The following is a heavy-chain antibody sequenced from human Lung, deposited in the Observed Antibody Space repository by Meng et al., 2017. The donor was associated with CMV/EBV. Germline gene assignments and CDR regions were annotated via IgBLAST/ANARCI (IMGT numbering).Heavy chain of an antibody. CDR2: INQDASER. Sequence: GESLKISCAASGFSIRDYWMSWVRQAPGKGLEWVANINQDASERYYVDSVKGRITISRDNAENSLYLQMSSLRVGDTAIYYCARAGAYHDFWTAKEGGYYYYGMDVWGQGTTVTVSS. CDR1: GFSIRDYW. D-gene: IGHD3/OR15-3a*01. CDR3: ARAGAYHDFWTAKEGGYYYYGMDV. J-gene: IGHJ6*02. V-gene: IGHV3-7*04.